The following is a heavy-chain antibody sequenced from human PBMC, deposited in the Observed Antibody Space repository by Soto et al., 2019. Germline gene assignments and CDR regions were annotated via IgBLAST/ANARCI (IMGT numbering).Heavy chain of an antibody. V-gene: IGHV4-31*03. Sequence: PSETLSLTCTVSGGSISSGGYYWSWIRQHPGKGLEWIGYIYYSGSTYYNPSLKSRVTISVDTSKNQFSLKLSSVTAADTAVYYCARGYYYGSGSDPTAYYYGMDVWGQGTTVTVSS. CDR1: GGSISSGGYY. J-gene: IGHJ6*02. D-gene: IGHD3-10*01. CDR3: ARGYYYGSGSDPTAYYYGMDV. CDR2: IYYSGST.